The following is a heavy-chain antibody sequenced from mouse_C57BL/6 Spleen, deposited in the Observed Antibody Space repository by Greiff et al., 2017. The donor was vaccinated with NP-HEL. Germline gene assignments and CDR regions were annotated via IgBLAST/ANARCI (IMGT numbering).Heavy chain of an antibody. CDR2: IYPGDGDT. CDR3: AGSYYVGVDY. D-gene: IGHD1-1*01. CDR1: GYAFSSSW. V-gene: IGHV1-82*01. Sequence: QVQLQQSGPELVKPGASVKISCKASGYAFSSSWMNWVKQRPGKGLEWIGRIYPGDGDTNYKGKFKGKATLTADKSSSTAYMQLSSLTSEDSAVYFCAGSYYVGVDYWGQGTSVTVSS. J-gene: IGHJ4*01.